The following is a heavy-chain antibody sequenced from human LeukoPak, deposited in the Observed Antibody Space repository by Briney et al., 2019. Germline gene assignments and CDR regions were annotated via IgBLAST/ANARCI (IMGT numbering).Heavy chain of an antibody. D-gene: IGHD4-11*01. CDR3: ARGRVSSSTWYSTYYYFFYMDF. CDR1: DDSITMYY. Sequence: SETLSLTCTVSDDSITMYYWTWIRQPPGKGLEWIGYVDHTGSTKFNPSLNGRVSISRDTSNNFFSLRLRSVTATDTVVYFCARGRVSSSTWYSTYYYFFYMDFWGKGATATVSS. J-gene: IGHJ6*03. V-gene: IGHV4-59*01. CDR2: VDHTGST.